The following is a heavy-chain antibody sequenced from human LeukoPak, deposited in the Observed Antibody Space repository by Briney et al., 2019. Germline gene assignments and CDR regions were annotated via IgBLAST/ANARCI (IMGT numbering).Heavy chain of an antibody. Sequence: GGSLRLSCAASGFTFDDYGMSWARQAPGKGLEWVSAISGSGGSTYYADSVKGRFTISRDNSKNTLYLQMNSLRAEDTAVYYCAISTPVLRYFDWLLGGFDYWGQGTLVTVSS. V-gene: IGHV3-23*01. D-gene: IGHD3-9*01. CDR2: ISGSGGST. J-gene: IGHJ4*02. CDR1: GFTFDDYG. CDR3: AISTPVLRYFDWLLGGFDY.